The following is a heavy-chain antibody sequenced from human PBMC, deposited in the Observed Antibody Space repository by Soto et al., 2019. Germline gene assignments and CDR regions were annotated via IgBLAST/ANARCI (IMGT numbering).Heavy chain of an antibody. D-gene: IGHD3-16*02. CDR2: IYYNGSS. CDR1: GGSISSGDYY. Sequence: SETLSLTCTVSGGSISSGDYYWSWIRQPPGQGLEWIGYIYYNGSSNYNPSLQSRVTISIATSKNQFSLKLGSVTAAATAEYDCGRDNSLYYQPWGQGTTVTVSS. CDR3: GRDNSLYYQP. V-gene: IGHV4-30-4*01. J-gene: IGHJ6*02.